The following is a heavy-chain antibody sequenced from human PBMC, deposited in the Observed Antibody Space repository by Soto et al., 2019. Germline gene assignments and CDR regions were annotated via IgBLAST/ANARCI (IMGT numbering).Heavy chain of an antibody. CDR3: AKRDSSGLYYFHY. CDR1: GFTFSSYA. Sequence: GGSLRLSCAASGFTFSSYAMSWVRQAPGKGLEWVSSIGKSSGTFYADSVKGRFTISRDSSKNTLYLQMNSLRAEDAAVYYCAKRDSSGLYYFHYWGQGTLVTVSS. D-gene: IGHD6-19*01. J-gene: IGHJ4*02. CDR2: IGKSSGT. V-gene: IGHV3-23*01.